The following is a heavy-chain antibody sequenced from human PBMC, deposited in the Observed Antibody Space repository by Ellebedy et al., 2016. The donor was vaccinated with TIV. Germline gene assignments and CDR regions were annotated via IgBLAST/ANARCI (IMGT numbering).Heavy chain of an antibody. D-gene: IGHD6-13*01. CDR3: ARGEAGTSWYYHFDL. V-gene: IGHV3-53*01. CDR1: GFIVSDNY. Sequence: GESLKISCAASGFIVSDNYMSWVRQAPGKGLEWVSSVYSGGGTVYADSVKGRFTTSRDSSNNTLYLQMNNLGVDDTAVYYCARGEAGTSWYYHFDLWGQGTLITVSS. J-gene: IGHJ4*02. CDR2: VYSGGGT.